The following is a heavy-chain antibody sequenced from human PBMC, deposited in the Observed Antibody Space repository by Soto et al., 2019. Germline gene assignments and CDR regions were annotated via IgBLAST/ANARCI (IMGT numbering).Heavy chain of an antibody. CDR3: ARHYSSGSRNWFDP. V-gene: IGHV4-39*01. D-gene: IGHD6-19*01. Sequence: PSETLSLTCSVSGGSINSSSYFWGWVRQPPGKGLEWIGSIYYSGSTYYNPSLRSRVTISVDTSKDQFSLKLSSVTAADTAVFYCARHYSSGSRNWFDPWGQGTLVTVSS. CDR1: GGSINSSSYF. CDR2: IYYSGST. J-gene: IGHJ5*02.